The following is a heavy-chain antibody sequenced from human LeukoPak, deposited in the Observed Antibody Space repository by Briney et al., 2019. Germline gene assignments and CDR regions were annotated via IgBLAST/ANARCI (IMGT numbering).Heavy chain of an antibody. Sequence: GGSLRLSCAASGFTVSSNYMSWVRQAPGKGLEWVSVIYSGGSTYYADSVKGRFTISRDNSKNTLYLQMNSLRAEDTAVYYCAKDRETKWLRFSYMDVWGKGTTVTISS. CDR3: AKDRETKWLRFSYMDV. D-gene: IGHD5-12*01. J-gene: IGHJ6*03. CDR1: GFTVSSNY. CDR2: IYSGGST. V-gene: IGHV3-66*02.